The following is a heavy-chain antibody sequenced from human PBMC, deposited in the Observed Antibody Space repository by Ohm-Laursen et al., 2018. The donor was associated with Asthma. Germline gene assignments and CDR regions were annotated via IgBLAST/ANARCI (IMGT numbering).Heavy chain of an antibody. J-gene: IGHJ4*02. Sequence: GASVKVSCKASGYTFTSYAMHWLRQAPGQRLEWMGWISAGNGNTKYSQKFQGRVTITRDTSASTAYMELSSLRSEDTAVYYCALVVAANFDYWGQGTLVTVSS. CDR1: GYTFTSYA. CDR2: ISAGNGNT. V-gene: IGHV1-3*01. D-gene: IGHD2-15*01. CDR3: ALVVAANFDY.